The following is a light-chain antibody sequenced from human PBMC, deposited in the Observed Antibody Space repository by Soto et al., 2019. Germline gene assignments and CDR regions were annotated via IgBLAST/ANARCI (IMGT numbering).Light chain of an antibody. V-gene: IGKV3D-20*01. CDR3: HPYGTSPWT. Sequence: EVVLTQSPAILSLSPGERATLSCGASQTVRRNFLAWYQKRPGLAPRLLIYDASSRATGIPDRFSGSGSGTEFTPTISRLEPEDFAVYYCHPYGTSPWTVGQGTKVESK. CDR1: QTVRRNF. J-gene: IGKJ1*01. CDR2: DAS.